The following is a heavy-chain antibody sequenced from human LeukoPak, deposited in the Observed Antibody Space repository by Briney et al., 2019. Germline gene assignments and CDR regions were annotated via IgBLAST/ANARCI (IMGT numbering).Heavy chain of an antibody. J-gene: IGHJ6*03. CDR2: ISWDGGST. V-gene: IGHV3-43D*03. CDR3: AKAHRPGDYYYYYLDV. Sequence: GGSLRLSCAASGFTFDDYAMHWVRQAPGKGLEWVSLISWDGGSTYYADSVKGRFTISRDNSKNSLYLQMYSLRAEDTALYYCAKAHRPGDYYYYYLDVWGKGTTVTVSS. D-gene: IGHD7-27*01. CDR1: GFTFDDYA.